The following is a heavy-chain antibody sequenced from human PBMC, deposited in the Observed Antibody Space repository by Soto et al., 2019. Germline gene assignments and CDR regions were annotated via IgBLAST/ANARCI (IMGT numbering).Heavy chain of an antibody. V-gene: IGHV2-5*02. CDR1: GFSLNTGGLG. CDR2: IYWDNDK. CDR3: VHSRCGGDCLQSYSSHYYYGMDV. J-gene: IGHJ6*02. D-gene: IGHD2-21*02. Sequence: QITLKESGPTLVKPTQTLTLTCTFSGFSLNTGGLGVGWIRQPPGKALELLALIYWDNDKRYSPSLMSRLTITKAPSKNQVVLTMTNMAPVDAATYYCVHSRCGGDCLQSYSSHYYYGMDVWGQGTTVTVSS.